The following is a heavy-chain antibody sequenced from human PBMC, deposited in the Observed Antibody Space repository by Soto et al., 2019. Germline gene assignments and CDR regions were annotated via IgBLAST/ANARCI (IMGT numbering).Heavy chain of an antibody. CDR3: ARAARYYWNYVMS. CDR1: RYTFSNDA. Sequence: QVQLVQAGAEVKNPGASVKVYCKASRYTFSNDAITWVRQATGKGLEWMGWVSAYNRNTNSAQKFKVRVTMTTDTTASTDSTEIRSLRNVATAVYFCARAARYYWNYVMSGGQGTLVTVSS. V-gene: IGHV1-18*01. J-gene: IGHJ4*02. CDR2: VSAYNRNT. D-gene: IGHD1-7*01.